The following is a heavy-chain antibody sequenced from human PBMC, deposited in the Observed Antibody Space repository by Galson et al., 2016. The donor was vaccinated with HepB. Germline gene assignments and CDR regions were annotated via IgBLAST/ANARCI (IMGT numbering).Heavy chain of an antibody. D-gene: IGHD2-2*01. Sequence: SLRLSCAASGFTFDDHAMHWVREAPGKGLEWVSGISWNSLIIVYADPVKGRFTVSRDNAENSLYLQVNSLRPEDSAFYYCAKDKSPYASTWIDYWGQGTLVTVSP. CDR3: AKDKSPYASTWIDY. CDR2: ISWNSLII. CDR1: GFTFDDHA. V-gene: IGHV3-9*01. J-gene: IGHJ4*02.